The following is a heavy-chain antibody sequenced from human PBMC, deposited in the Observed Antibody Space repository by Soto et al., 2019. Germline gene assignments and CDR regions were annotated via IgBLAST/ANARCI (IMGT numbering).Heavy chain of an antibody. Sequence: QVQLVQSGAEVKKPGASVKVSCKASGYTFNSYGISWVRQAPGQGLEWMGWINPYNGNTNYAQKLQGRVTMTTDTSTNTAYIELRSLRSDDTAVYYCARDWFGIDYWGQGTLVTVSS. V-gene: IGHV1-18*01. J-gene: IGHJ4*02. CDR3: ARDWFGIDY. D-gene: IGHD3-16*01. CDR1: GYTFNSYG. CDR2: INPYNGNT.